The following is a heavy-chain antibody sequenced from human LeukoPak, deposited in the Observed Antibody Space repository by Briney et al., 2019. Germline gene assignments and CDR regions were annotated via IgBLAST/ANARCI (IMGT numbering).Heavy chain of an antibody. V-gene: IGHV4-39*01. CDR2: IYYSGSP. CDR1: GGSISSSSYY. J-gene: IGHJ5*02. D-gene: IGHD3-10*01. Sequence: ASETLSLTCTVSGGSISSSSYYWGWIRQPPGKGLEWIGSIYYSGSPYYNPSLKSRVTISVDTSKKQFSLKLSSVTAEETAVYYCARHVGFITMVRGVINNNWFDPWGQGTLVTVSS. CDR3: ARHVGFITMVRGVINNNWFDP.